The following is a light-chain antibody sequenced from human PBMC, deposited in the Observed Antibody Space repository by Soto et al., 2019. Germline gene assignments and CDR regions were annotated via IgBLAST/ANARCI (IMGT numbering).Light chain of an antibody. Sequence: EIVLTQSPGTLSLSPGERATLSCRASQSVSNNYLAWYQQKPGQAPRLLIYGASNRATGIPDRFSGSGSGKDLPLTISRLEPEEFEVYYCQQYGSSCTVGQGNKVEIK. CDR1: QSVSNNY. V-gene: IGKV3-20*01. J-gene: IGKJ1*01. CDR3: QQYGSSCT. CDR2: GAS.